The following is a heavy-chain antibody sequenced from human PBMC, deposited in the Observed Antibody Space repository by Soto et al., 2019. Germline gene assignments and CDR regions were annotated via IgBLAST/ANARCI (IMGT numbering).Heavy chain of an antibody. CDR3: AKDPGRYCSGGSCYLFDY. CDR1: GFTFSRYD. D-gene: IGHD2-15*01. Sequence: WGSLRLSCAFSGFTFSRYDMHWVRQAPGKGLEWVALISYDGSNKYYADSVKGRLTISRDNSKNTLYLQMNSLRAEDTALYYCAKDPGRYCSGGSCYLFDYWGQGIMVTVSS. J-gene: IGHJ4*02. CDR2: ISYDGSNK. V-gene: IGHV3-30*18.